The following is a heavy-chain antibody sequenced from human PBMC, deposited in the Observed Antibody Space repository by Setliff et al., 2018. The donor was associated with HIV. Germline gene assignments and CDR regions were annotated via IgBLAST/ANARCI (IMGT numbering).Heavy chain of an antibody. CDR2: IHSTGST. D-gene: IGHD3-9*01. CDR1: GDSISGQY. V-gene: IGHV4-4*07. J-gene: IGHJ4*02. Sequence: SETLSLTCTVSGDSISGQYWSWIRQPAGKGLEWIGRIHSTGSTHYNPSLKSRVTMSVDTSKNQFSLKLSSVTAADTAVYYCAKILTGYYIDYWGQGTLVTVSS. CDR3: AKILTGYYIDY.